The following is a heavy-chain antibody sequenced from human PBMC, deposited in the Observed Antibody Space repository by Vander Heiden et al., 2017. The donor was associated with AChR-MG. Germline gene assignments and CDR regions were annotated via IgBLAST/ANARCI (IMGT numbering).Heavy chain of an antibody. D-gene: IGHD3-22*01. J-gene: IGHJ4*02. CDR3: ARGGEYYYDSSGYFDY. CDR2: IWYDGSNK. Sequence: QVQLVESGGGVVQPGRSLRLSCAASGFTFRCYGMHWVRQAPGKGLEWVAVIWYDGSNKYYADSVKGRFTISRDNSKNTLYLQMNSLRAEDTAVYYCARGGEYYYDSSGYFDYWGQGTLVTVSS. V-gene: IGHV3-33*01. CDR1: GFTFRCYG.